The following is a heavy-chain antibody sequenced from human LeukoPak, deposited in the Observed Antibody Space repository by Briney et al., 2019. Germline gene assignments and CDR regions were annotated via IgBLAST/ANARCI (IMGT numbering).Heavy chain of an antibody. Sequence: SATLSLTCTVSGGSVSSNYRSWIRQPPGKGLEWIGYIYYSGSTNYNPSLKSRVTISVDTSKNQFSLNLSSVTAADTAVYYCARYSSGWRSFDIWGQGTMVTVSS. CDR3: ARYSSGWRSFDI. V-gene: IGHV4-59*02. J-gene: IGHJ3*02. D-gene: IGHD6-19*01. CDR1: GGSVSSNY. CDR2: IYYSGST.